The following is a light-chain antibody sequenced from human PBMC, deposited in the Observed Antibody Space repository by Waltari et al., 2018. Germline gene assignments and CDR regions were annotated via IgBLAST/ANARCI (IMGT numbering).Light chain of an antibody. CDR1: RSDVGGYKY. V-gene: IGLV2-11*01. CDR3: GSVAAQCTWA. CDR2: DFS. J-gene: IGLJ2*01. Sequence: QSALTQPRSLSGTPGPSVTISCTGTRSDVGGYKYVSWHQQHPGKPPKLIIFDFSERPSWVPVRFAGSKPGNTASLTLSCLQGDYSADDNCGSVAAQCTWAVGGGTKLTVL.